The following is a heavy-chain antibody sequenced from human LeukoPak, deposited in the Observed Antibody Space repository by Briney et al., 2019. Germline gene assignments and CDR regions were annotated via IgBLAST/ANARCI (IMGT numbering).Heavy chain of an antibody. J-gene: IGHJ4*02. V-gene: IGHV4-34*01. CDR3: ARGYYIVATTFDY. Sequence: TSETLSLTCAVDGGSFSGYYWSWIRQPPGKGLEWIGEINHSGSTNYNPSLKSRVTISVDTSKNQFSLKLSSVTAADTAVYYCARGYYIVATTFDYWGQGTLVTVSS. D-gene: IGHD5-12*01. CDR1: GGSFSGYY. CDR2: INHSGST.